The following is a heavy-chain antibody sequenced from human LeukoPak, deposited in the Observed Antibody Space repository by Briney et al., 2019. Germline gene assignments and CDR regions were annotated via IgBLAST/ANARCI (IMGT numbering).Heavy chain of an antibody. CDR2: IYPGDSDT. CDR3: ARVLFFQGVNWFDP. V-gene: IGHV5-51*01. J-gene: IGHJ5*02. D-gene: IGHD2-8*02. CDR1: GYSFSTYW. Sequence: GESLKISCKGSGYSFSTYWIGWVRQMPGKGLEWMGIIYPGDSDTRYSPSFQGQVTISADKSISTAYLQWSSLKASDTAMYYCARVLFFQGVNWFDPWGQGTLVTVSS.